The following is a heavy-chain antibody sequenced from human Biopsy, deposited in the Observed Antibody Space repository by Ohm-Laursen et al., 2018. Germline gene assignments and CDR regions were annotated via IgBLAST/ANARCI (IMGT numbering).Heavy chain of an antibody. CDR2: ISSGGSTI. Sequence: SLSLSCAASGFTFSDYQMSWIRQTPGKGLEWVSHISSGGSTIFHADSVKGRFTISRDDAKGSLYLQMTNLRAEDTAVYYCGRSYGIMAAPVHLWGQGTLVTASS. CDR1: GFTFSDYQ. J-gene: IGHJ4*01. CDR3: GRSYGIMAAPVHL. D-gene: IGHD3-16*01. V-gene: IGHV3-11*01.